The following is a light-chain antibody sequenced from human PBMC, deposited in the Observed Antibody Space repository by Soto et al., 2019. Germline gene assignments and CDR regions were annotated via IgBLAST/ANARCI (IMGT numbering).Light chain of an antibody. CDR1: QSVSSY. CDR2: DAS. CDR3: QQFNTYPLT. V-gene: IGKV3-11*01. Sequence: EIVLTQSPATLSLSPGERATLSCRASQSVSSYLAWYQQKAGQAPRLLIYDASNRATGIPARFSGSASGTEFTLTISSLQPEDFATYYCQQFNTYPLTFGGGTKVEVK. J-gene: IGKJ4*01.